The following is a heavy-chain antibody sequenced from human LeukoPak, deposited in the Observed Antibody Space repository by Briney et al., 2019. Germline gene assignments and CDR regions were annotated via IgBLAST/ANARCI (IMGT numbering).Heavy chain of an antibody. CDR2: INPSGGST. V-gene: IGHV1-46*01. J-gene: IGHJ4*02. CDR3: ASRVSSSFDY. Sequence: GASVKVSCKASGYTFTSYQMHWVRQAPGQGLEWMGIINPSGGSTIYAQELQGRVTMTRDTSTSTVSMELSSLRYEDTAIYYCASRVSSSFDYWGQGTLVTVSS. D-gene: IGHD6-6*01. CDR1: GYTFTSYQ.